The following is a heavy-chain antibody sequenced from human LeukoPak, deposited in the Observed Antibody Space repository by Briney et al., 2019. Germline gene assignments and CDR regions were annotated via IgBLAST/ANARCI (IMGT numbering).Heavy chain of an antibody. Sequence: PGRSLRLSCAASGFPFSNYGMHWVRQAPGKGLEWVAVISSDGSDKYYADSVKGRFTISRDNSKNTLYLQMNSLRAEDTAVYYCAKDKGREGDYWGQGNLVIVSS. CDR2: ISSDGSDK. D-gene: IGHD1-26*01. V-gene: IGHV3-30*18. CDR3: AKDKGREGDY. CDR1: GFPFSNYG. J-gene: IGHJ4*02.